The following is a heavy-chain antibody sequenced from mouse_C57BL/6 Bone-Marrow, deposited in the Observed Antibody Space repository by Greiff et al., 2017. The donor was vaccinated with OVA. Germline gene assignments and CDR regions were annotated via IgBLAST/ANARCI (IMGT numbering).Heavy chain of an antibody. CDR2: ISSGSSTI. CDR1: GFTFSDYG. J-gene: IGHJ3*01. Sequence: EVKLVESGGGLVKPGGSLKLSCAASGFTFSDYGMHWVRQAPEKGLEWVAYISSGSSTIYYADTVKGRFTISRDNAKNTLFLQMTSLRSEDTAMYYCARVGPSWFAYWGQGTLVTVSA. V-gene: IGHV5-17*01. CDR3: ARVGPSWFAY. D-gene: IGHD4-1*01.